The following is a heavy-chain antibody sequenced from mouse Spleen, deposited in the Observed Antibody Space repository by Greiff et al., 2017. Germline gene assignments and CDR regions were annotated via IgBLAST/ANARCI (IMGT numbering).Heavy chain of an antibody. V-gene: IGHV1-80*01. CDR1: GYAFSSYW. CDR2: IYPGDGDT. J-gene: IGHJ2*01. D-gene: IGHD1-1*01. Sequence: VQLLQSGAELVKPGASVKISCKASGYAFSSYWMNWVKQRPGKGLEWIGQIYPGDGDTNYNGKFKGKATLTADKSSSTAYMQLSSLTSEDSAVYFCARVYGSIYFDYWGQGTTRTVSS. CDR3: ARVYGSIYFDY.